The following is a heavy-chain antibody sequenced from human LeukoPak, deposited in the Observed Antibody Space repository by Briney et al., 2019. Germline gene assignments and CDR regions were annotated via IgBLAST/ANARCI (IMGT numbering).Heavy chain of an antibody. D-gene: IGHD3-3*01. J-gene: IGHJ4*02. CDR2: IKQDGSEK. CDR3: ARDYDFWSGYLDY. V-gene: IGHV3-7*05. Sequence: PGGSLRLSCAVSGFSFNNYWMSWVRQARGKGLEWVANIKQDGSEKYYVDSVKGRFSISRDNAKNSLYLQMNSLRAEDTAVYYCARDYDFWSGYLDYWGQGTLVTVSS. CDR1: GFSFNNYW.